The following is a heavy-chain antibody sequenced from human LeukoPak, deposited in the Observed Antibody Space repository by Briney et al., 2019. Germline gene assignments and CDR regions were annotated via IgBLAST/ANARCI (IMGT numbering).Heavy chain of an antibody. J-gene: IGHJ6*03. CDR1: GFTFSSYS. Sequence: PGGSLRLSCAASGFTFSSYSMNWVRQAPGKGLEWILHISTSGSIIHYADSVKGRFTISRDNAKNSLYLQMNSLRAEDTALYFCARDATTEPGTVYMDVWGKGTTVTISS. D-gene: IGHD6-13*01. V-gene: IGHV3-48*04. CDR2: ISTSGSII. CDR3: ARDATTEPGTVYMDV.